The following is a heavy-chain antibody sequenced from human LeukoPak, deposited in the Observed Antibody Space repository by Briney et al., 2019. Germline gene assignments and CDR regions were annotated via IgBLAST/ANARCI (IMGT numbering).Heavy chain of an antibody. D-gene: IGHD3-22*01. CDR3: ARSDSSGYYYFDY. CDR1: GFTFSSYG. V-gene: IGHV3-23*01. Sequence: GGSLRLSCAASGFTFSSYGMSWVRQAPGKGLEWVSAISGSGGSTYYADSVKGRFTISRDNSKNTLYLQMNSLRAEDTAVYYCARSDSSGYYYFDYWGQGTLVTVSS. CDR2: ISGSGGST. J-gene: IGHJ4*02.